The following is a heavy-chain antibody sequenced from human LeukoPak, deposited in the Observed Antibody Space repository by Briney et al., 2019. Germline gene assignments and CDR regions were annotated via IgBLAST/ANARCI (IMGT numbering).Heavy chain of an antibody. V-gene: IGHV3-30*18. J-gene: IGHJ4*02. CDR3: AKGLARFGYGALLDY. CDR2: ISYDGSNK. Sequence: PGRSLRLSCAASGFTFSSYGMHWVRQAPGKGLEWVAVISYDGSNKYYADSVRGRFTISRDNSKNTQYLQMNSLRSEDTAVYYCAKGLARFGYGALLDYWGQGTLVTVSS. D-gene: IGHD4/OR15-4a*01. CDR1: GFTFSSYG.